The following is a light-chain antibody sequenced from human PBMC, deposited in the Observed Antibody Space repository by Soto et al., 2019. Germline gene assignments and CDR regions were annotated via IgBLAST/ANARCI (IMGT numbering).Light chain of an antibody. CDR1: QTISSW. V-gene: IGKV1-5*03. J-gene: IGKJ1*01. CDR2: KAS. Sequence: DIQMTQSPSTLSGSVGDRVTITCRASQTISSWLAWYQQKPGEAPKLLIYKASTLKSGVPSRFSGSGSGTEFTLTTSSLQPDDFATYYCQHYNSYSEAFGQGTKVDIK. CDR3: QHYNSYSEA.